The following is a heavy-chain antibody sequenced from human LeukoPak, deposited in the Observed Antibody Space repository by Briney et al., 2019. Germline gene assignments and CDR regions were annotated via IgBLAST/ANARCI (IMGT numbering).Heavy chain of an antibody. CDR2: IYYSGST. CDR3: ARVTVAYYYGMDV. J-gene: IGHJ6*02. CDR1: GGSVSSGSYY. Sequence: SETLSLTCTVSGGSVSSGSYYWSWIRQPPGKGLEWIGYIYYSGSTNYNPSLKSRVTITVDTSKNQFSLKLSSVTAADTAVYYCARVTVAYYYGMDVWGQGTTVTVSS. V-gene: IGHV4-61*01. D-gene: IGHD4-23*01.